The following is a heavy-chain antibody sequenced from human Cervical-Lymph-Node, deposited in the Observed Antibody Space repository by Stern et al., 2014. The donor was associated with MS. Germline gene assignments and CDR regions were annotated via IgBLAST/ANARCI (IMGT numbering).Heavy chain of an antibody. CDR3: ARGATQAFDP. CDR2: IYYSGST. Sequence: QRQLQESGPGLVKPSGTLSLTCTVSGGSISSYYWSWIRQPPGKGLEWIGYIYYSGSTNYNPSLKSRVTISVDTSKNQFSLKLSSVTAADTAVYYCARGATQAFDPWGQGTLVTVSS. J-gene: IGHJ5*02. CDR1: GGSISSYY. V-gene: IGHV4-59*01.